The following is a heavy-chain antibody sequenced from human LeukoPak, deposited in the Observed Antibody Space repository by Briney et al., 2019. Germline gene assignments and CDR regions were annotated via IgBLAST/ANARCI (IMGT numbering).Heavy chain of an antibody. V-gene: IGHV4-30-2*01. J-gene: IGHJ4*02. CDR3: ARESRIAARWGLDY. D-gene: IGHD6-6*01. CDR2: IYHSGST. Sequence: PSETLSLTCTVSGGSISSGGYYWSWIRQPPGKGLEWIGYIYHSGSTHYNPSLKSRVTISVDRSKNQFSLKLSSVTAADTAVYYCARESRIAARWGLDYWGQGTLVTVSS. CDR1: GGSISSGGYY.